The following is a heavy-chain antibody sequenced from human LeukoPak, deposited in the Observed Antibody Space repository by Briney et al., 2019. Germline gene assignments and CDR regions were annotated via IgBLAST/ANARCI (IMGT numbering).Heavy chain of an antibody. CDR2: INHSGST. CDR3: ARGIVVVPAATSNWFDP. CDR1: GGSCSGYY. Sequence: SETLSLTCAVYGGSCSGYYWSWIPQPPGQGRVWIGEINHSGSTNYNPSLKSRVTISVDTSKNQFSLKLSSVTAADTAVYYCARGIVVVPAATSNWFDPWGQGTLVTVSS. V-gene: IGHV4-34*01. D-gene: IGHD2-2*01. J-gene: IGHJ5*02.